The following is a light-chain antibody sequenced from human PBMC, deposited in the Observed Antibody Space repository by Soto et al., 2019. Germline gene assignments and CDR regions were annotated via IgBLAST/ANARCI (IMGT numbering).Light chain of an antibody. CDR3: QRSYNTPWT. J-gene: IGKJ1*01. V-gene: IGKV1-39*01. Sequence: DIQMTQSPSSLSASVGDRDTITCRASQSISSYLNWYQQIPGNAPKLLIYAASSLQSGVPSRFSGSGSGTDFTLAISSLQPEDFATYYCQRSYNTPWTFGQGTKVEIK. CDR2: AAS. CDR1: QSISSY.